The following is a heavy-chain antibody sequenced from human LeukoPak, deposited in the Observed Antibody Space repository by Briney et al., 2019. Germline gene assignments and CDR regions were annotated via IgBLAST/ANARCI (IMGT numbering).Heavy chain of an antibody. J-gene: IGHJ4*02. CDR2: ISYDGSNK. Sequence: GGSLRLSCAASGFTFSSYAMHWVRQAPGKGLEWAAVISYDGSNKYYADSVKGRFTISRDNSKNTLYLQMNSLRAEDTAVYYCARFGSSSWLPFDYWGQGTLVTVSS. CDR3: ARFGSSSWLPFDY. CDR1: GFTFSSYA. D-gene: IGHD6-13*01. V-gene: IGHV3-30-3*01.